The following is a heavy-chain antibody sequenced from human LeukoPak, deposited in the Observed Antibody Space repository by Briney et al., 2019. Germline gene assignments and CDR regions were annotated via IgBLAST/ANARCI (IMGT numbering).Heavy chain of an antibody. D-gene: IGHD3-10*01. J-gene: IGHJ4*02. Sequence: GGSLRLSCAASGFTFSSYSMNWVRQAPGKGLEWVSSISSSSSYIYYADSVKGRFTISRDNAKNSLYLQMNSLRAEDTAVYYCARDRLWFGEERLDYWGQGTLVTVSS. V-gene: IGHV3-21*04. CDR1: GFTFSSYS. CDR2: ISSSSSYI. CDR3: ARDRLWFGEERLDY.